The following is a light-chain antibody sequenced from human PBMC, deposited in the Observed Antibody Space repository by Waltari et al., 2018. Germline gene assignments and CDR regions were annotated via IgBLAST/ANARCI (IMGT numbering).Light chain of an antibody. CDR3: QHYNNWPPWT. Sequence: EIVMMQSPATLSVSPGERATLSCRASQSVRSNLAWYQQKPGQTPRLLIYGASTRATGIPVRFSGSGSGTEFTLTISSLQSEDFAVYYCQHYNNWPPWTFGQGTKVEI. CDR2: GAS. CDR1: QSVRSN. J-gene: IGKJ1*01. V-gene: IGKV3-15*01.